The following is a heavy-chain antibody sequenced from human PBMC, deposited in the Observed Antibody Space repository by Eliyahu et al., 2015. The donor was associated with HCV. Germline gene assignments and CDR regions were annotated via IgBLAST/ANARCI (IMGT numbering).Heavy chain of an antibody. D-gene: IGHD1-1*01. Sequence: EVKKPGSSVMVSCKTSGDSFSNFAISWVRQAPGQGLEWMGGIIPLFGTPNYAQNFQGRVTITADESTSTVYMELNSLKSEDTAVFYCARAPSGQRRPYYFDFWGQGTLVTVSS. CDR3: ARAPSGQRRPYYFDF. CDR2: IIPLFGTP. V-gene: IGHV1-69*01. J-gene: IGHJ4*02. CDR1: GDSFSNFA.